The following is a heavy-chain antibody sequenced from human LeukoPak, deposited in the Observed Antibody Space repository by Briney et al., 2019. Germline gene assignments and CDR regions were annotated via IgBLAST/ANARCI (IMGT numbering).Heavy chain of an antibody. D-gene: IGHD1-26*01. CDR1: GFTFSSYE. CDR2: ISSSGSTI. CDR3: ARGRGSYFHYFDY. J-gene: IGHJ4*02. V-gene: IGHV3-48*03. Sequence: GGSLRLSCAASGFTFSSYEMNWVRQAPGKGLEWVSYISSSGSTIYYADSVKGRFTISRDNAKNSLYLQMNGLRAEDTAVYYCARGRGSYFHYFDYWGQGTLVTVSS.